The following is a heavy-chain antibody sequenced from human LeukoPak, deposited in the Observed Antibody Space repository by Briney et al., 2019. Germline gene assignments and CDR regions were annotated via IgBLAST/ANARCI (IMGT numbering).Heavy chain of an antibody. CDR2: IHHSGST. CDR3: ARWNDGNHHFDC. D-gene: IGHD1-14*01. J-gene: IGHJ4*02. V-gene: IGHV4-59*02. CDR1: GDSVSDYY. Sequence: SETLSLTCTVSGDSVSDYYWNWIRQPPGKGPEWIGYIHHSGSTNNNPSLRSRVTMSVDTSKNQFSLDLISVTSADTAVYYCARWNDGNHHFDCWGQGTLVPVST.